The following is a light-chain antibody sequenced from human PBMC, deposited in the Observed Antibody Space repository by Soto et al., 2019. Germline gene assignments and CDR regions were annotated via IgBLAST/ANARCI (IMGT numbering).Light chain of an antibody. CDR2: NVN. V-gene: IGLV2-11*01. Sequence: QSALIQPPSVSGSPGQSVTISCTGTSSDVGSYDYVSWYQQHPGTVPKPMIYNVNTRPSGVPDRFSGSKSGNTASMTISGLQAEDEADYYCAAWDDSLNGVLFGGGTKLTVL. CDR1: SSDVGSYDY. CDR3: AAWDDSLNGVL. J-gene: IGLJ2*01.